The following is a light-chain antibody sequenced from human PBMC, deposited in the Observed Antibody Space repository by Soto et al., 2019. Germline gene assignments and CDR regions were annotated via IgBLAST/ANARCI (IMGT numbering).Light chain of an antibody. V-gene: IGKV3-15*01. CDR1: QSVGTN. Sequence: EIVMTQWLPTLCVSPGERATHSCLASQSVGTNFAWYQQRPGQSPRRLMYGVSTRATSIPARFSGSGSGTEFTLTISSLQSEDFAVYYCQQYNNWPWTFGQGTKVEIK. J-gene: IGKJ1*01. CDR3: QQYNNWPWT. CDR2: GVS.